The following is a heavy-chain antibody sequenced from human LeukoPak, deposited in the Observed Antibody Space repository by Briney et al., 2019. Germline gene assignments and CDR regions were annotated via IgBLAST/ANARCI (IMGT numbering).Heavy chain of an antibody. CDR1: GGSISSYY. V-gene: IGHV4-59*01. CDR2: IYYSGST. Sequence: SVTLSLTCAVSGGSISSYYWNWIRQPPGKGLEWIGYIYYSGSTNYNPSLKSRVTISIHTSKNQLSLQLSSVTAADTAVYYCATDVRGLVPYYFDFWGQGTLVTVSS. D-gene: IGHD3-10*01. CDR3: ATDVRGLVPYYFDF. J-gene: IGHJ4*02.